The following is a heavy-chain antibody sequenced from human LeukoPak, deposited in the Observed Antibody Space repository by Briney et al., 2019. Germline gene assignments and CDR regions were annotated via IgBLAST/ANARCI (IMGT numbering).Heavy chain of an antibody. J-gene: IGHJ6*02. V-gene: IGHV4-59*12. CDR1: GGSISSYY. CDR3: ARVNGYSSSIHSYYYGMDV. Sequence: SETLSPTCTVSGGSISSYYWSWIRQPPGKGLEWIGYIYYSGSTNYNPSLKSRVTISVDTSKNQFSLQLNSVTPEDTAVYYCARVNGYSSSIHSYYYGMDVWGQGTTVTVSS. CDR2: IYYSGST. D-gene: IGHD6-13*01.